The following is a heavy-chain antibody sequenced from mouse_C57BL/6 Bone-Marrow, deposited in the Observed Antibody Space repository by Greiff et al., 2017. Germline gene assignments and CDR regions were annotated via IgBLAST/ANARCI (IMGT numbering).Heavy chain of an antibody. D-gene: IGHD3-2*02. CDR3: TIDSSSAY. J-gene: IGHJ3*01. V-gene: IGHV1-15*01. CDR1: GYTFTDYE. Sequence: VQLQQSGAELVRPGASVTLSCKASGYTFTDYEMHWVKQTPVHGLEWIGAIDPETGGTAYNQKFKGKAILTADKSSSTAYMGLRSLTSEDSAVYYCTIDSSSAYWGQGTLVTVSA. CDR2: IDPETGGT.